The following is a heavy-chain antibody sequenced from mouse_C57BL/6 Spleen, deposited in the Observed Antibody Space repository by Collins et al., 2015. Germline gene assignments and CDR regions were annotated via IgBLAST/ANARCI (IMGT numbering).Heavy chain of an antibody. CDR1: GYSITSGYY. J-gene: IGHJ4*01. Sequence: DVQLQESGPGLVKPSQSLSLTCSVTGYSITSGYYWNWIRQFPGNKLEWMGYISYDGSNNYNPFLKNRISITRDTSKNQFFLKLNSVTTEDTATYYCASHYSFYAMDYWGQGTSVTVSS. D-gene: IGHD1-2*01. CDR2: ISYDGSN. V-gene: IGHV3-6*01. CDR3: ASHYSFYAMDY.